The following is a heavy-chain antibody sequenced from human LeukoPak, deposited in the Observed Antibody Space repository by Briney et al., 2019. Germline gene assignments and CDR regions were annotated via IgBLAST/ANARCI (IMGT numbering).Heavy chain of an antibody. CDR2: IKPNSGWK. CDR1: RYTLTGYY. V-gene: IGHV1-2*02. CDR3: ASTSPGAGTTPLDY. Sequence: AGVKVSCKHSRYTLTGYYMQWVGQAPGHRIEWMGGIKPNSGWKNCAQKFQGRLTMTMDTSISTAYMELNRLRSDDTAVYYCASTSPGAGTTPLDYWGQGTLVTVSS. D-gene: IGHD1-7*01. J-gene: IGHJ4*02.